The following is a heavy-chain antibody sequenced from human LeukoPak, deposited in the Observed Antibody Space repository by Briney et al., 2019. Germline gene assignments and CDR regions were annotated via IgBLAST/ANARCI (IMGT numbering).Heavy chain of an antibody. CDR1: GFTFSSYS. Sequence: PGWSLRLSCAASGFTFSSYSMSWVRQAPGKGLEWVSGISGSGDNTYYADSVKGRFTISRDNSKNTLYVQVNSLGTEDTAAYYCAKGSYYASSGSFYFDYWGQGTLVTVPS. CDR2: ISGSGDNT. CDR3: AKGSYYASSGSFYFDY. V-gene: IGHV3-23*01. J-gene: IGHJ4*02. D-gene: IGHD3-22*01.